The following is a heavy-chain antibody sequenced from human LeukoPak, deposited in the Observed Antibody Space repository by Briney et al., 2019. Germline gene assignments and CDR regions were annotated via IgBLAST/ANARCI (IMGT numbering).Heavy chain of an antibody. CDR1: GYTFTSYD. D-gene: IGHD2-2*01. J-gene: IGHJ4*02. Sequence: GASVKVSCKASGYTFTSYDINWVRQATGQGLEWMGWMNPNSGNTGYAQKFQGRVTVTRNTSISTAYMELSSLRSEDTAVYYCARGLKINCSSTSCYLIYWGQGTLVTVSS. CDR3: ARGLKINCSSTSCYLIY. V-gene: IGHV1-8*03. CDR2: MNPNSGNT.